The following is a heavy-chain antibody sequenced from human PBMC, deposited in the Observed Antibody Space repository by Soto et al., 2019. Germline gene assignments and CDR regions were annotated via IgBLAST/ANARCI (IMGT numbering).Heavy chain of an antibody. CDR2: IYYSGST. D-gene: IGHD6-19*01. CDR1: GGSISSGGYY. CDR3: ARVPVAATLYAVAGIDY. J-gene: IGHJ4*02. V-gene: IGHV4-31*03. Sequence: SETLSLTCTVSGGSISSGGYYWSWIRQHPGKGLEWIGYIYYSGSTYYNPSLKSRVTISVDTSKNQFSLKLSSVTAADTAVYYCARVPVAATLYAVAGIDYWGQGTLVTVSS.